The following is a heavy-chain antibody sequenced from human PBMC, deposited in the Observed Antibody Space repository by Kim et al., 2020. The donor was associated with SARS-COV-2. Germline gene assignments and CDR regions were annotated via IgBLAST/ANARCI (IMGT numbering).Heavy chain of an antibody. D-gene: IGHD3-10*01. V-gene: IGHV1-18*01. CDR2: ISAYSGNT. CDR3: ARDGEYRQDY. Sequence: ASVKVSCKPSGYSFTSHGISWVRQAPGQGLEWMGWISAYSGNTDYAWKFQGRLTMTTDASTTTVFMELRRLRSDDTGVYYCARDGEYRQDYWGQGTLVTV. J-gene: IGHJ4*02. CDR1: GYSFTSHG.